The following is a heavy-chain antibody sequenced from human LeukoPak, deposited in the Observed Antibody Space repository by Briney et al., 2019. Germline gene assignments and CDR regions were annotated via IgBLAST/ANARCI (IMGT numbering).Heavy chain of an antibody. V-gene: IGHV5-51*01. J-gene: IGHJ5*02. CDR3: ARLWGSSFPREGNWFDP. CDR2: IHPGDSDT. D-gene: IGHD6-6*01. CDR1: GYSFTSYW. Sequence: GESLKISCKGSGYSFTSYWIGWVRQMPGKGLEWMGIIHPGDSDTRYSPSFQGQVTISADKSISTAYLQWSSLKASDTAMYYCARLWGSSFPREGNWFDPWGQGTLVTVSS.